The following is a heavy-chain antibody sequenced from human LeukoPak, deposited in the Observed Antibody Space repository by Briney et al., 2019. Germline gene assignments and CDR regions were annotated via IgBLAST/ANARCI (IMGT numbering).Heavy chain of an antibody. CDR3: AREMGTTGFDP. Sequence: ASVKVSCKASGYTFTSYYMHWVRQAPGQGLEWMGIINPSGGSTSYAQRFQGRVTMTRDTSTSTVYMELSSLRSEDTAVYYCAREMGTTGFDPWGQGTLVTVSS. CDR2: INPSGGST. D-gene: IGHD7-27*01. J-gene: IGHJ5*02. CDR1: GYTFTSYY. V-gene: IGHV1-46*01.